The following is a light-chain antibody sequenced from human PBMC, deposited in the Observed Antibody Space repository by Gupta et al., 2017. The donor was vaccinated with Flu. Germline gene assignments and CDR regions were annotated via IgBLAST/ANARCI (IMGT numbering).Light chain of an antibody. CDR3: HQYNNWPQT. V-gene: IGKV3-15*01. J-gene: IGKJ2*01. CDR1: QSVSSN. Sequence: GERATLSCRASQSVSSNLAWYQQKPSQAPRLLIYGASTRATGIPARFSGSGSGTEFTLTISSLQSEDFAVYYCHQYNNWPQTFGQGTELEIK. CDR2: GAS.